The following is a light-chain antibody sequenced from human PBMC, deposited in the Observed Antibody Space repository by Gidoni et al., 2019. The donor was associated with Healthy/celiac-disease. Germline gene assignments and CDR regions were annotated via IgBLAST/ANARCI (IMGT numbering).Light chain of an antibody. CDR3: QQYCSSLWT. CDR2: GAS. V-gene: IGKV3-20*01. CDR1: QSVSSSY. J-gene: IGKJ1*01. Sequence: DIVSKQSPGTLSLSPGERATLSCRTSQSVSSSYLAWYQQKPGQAPRLLIYGASSMATGIPDRFSGSGSGTDFTLTISRLEPEDFAVYYCQQYCSSLWTFGQGTKVEIK.